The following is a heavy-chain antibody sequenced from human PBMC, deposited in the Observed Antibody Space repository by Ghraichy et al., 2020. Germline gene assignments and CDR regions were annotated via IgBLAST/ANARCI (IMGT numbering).Heavy chain of an antibody. J-gene: IGHJ6*02. CDR2: ISSSSSTI. V-gene: IGHV3-48*02. CDR3: ARARDILTGNNPFYYYYYGMDV. CDR1: GFTFSSYS. Sequence: GGSLRLSCAASGFTFSSYSMNWVRQAPGKGLEWVSYISSSSSTIYYADSVKGRFTISRDNAKNSLYLQMNSLRDEDTAVYYCARARDILTGNNPFYYYYYGMDVWGQGTTVTVSS. D-gene: IGHD3-9*01.